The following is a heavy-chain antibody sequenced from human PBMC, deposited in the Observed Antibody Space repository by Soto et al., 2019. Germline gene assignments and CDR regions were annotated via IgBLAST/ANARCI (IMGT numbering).Heavy chain of an antibody. CDR1: GGSISSGNYY. CDR2: ISYSGST. D-gene: IGHD1-7*01. Sequence: PSETLSLTCTVSGGSISSGNYYWSWIRQPPGKGLEWIGFISYSGSTYYNASLKSRVTISVDTSKNQFSLNLNSVTAADTAVYYCATMGTSATGLYYLAYSAQRTLVPVSS. V-gene: IGHV4-30-4*01. CDR3: ATMGTSATGLYYLAY. J-gene: IGHJ4*02.